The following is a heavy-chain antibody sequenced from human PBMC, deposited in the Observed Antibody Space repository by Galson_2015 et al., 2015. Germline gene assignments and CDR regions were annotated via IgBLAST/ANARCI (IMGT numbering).Heavy chain of an antibody. V-gene: IGHV1-18*01. CDR2: VSPYNGRT. CDR1: GYVFTSYA. J-gene: IGHJ4*02. Sequence: SVKVSCKASGYVFTSYAITWVRQAPGQGLEWVGWVSPYNGRTNFAQKFRGRVTITTNTPTTTAYLQLRRLTSADTAVYYCVRSGSSSWSVDFDTWGQGALVTVSA. D-gene: IGHD6-13*01. CDR3: VRSGSSSWSVDFDT.